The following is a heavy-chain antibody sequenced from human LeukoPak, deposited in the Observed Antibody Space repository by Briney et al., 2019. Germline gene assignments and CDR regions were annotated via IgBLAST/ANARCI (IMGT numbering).Heavy chain of an antibody. Sequence: SQTLSLTCALSGGSVSSISVAWNWIRQSPSRGLEWLGRTYYRSKWYYEYAVSVKGRININPDPSKNQFSLQLNSVTPEDTAVYYCALARSEYHYGMDVWGQGTTVTVSS. V-gene: IGHV6-1*01. CDR2: TYYRSKWYY. CDR1: GGSVSSISVA. J-gene: IGHJ6*02. CDR3: ALARSEYHYGMDV.